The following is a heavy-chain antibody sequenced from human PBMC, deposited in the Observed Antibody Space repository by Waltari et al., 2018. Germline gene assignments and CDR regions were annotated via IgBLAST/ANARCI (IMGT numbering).Heavy chain of an antibody. CDR1: GGSISSSSYY. CDR3: ARLRQYYYDSSGYYYDFDY. D-gene: IGHD3-22*01. Sequence: QLQLQESGPGLVKPSETLSLTCTVSGGSISSSSYYWGWIRQPPGKGLEWIGSIYYSGSTYYNPSLKSRVTISVDTSKNQFSLKLSSVTAADTAVYYCARLRQYYYDSSGYYYDFDYWGQGTLVTVSS. J-gene: IGHJ4*02. CDR2: IYYSGST. V-gene: IGHV4-39*01.